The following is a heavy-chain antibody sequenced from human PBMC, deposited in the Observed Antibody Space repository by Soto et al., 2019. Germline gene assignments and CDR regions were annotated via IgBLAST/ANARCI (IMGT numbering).Heavy chain of an antibody. D-gene: IGHD6-19*01. V-gene: IGHV1-69*13. CDR2: IIPIFGTA. CDR3: ARDLGSGWQNWFDP. J-gene: IGHJ5*02. Sequence: SVKVSFKASGGTFSSYAISWVRQAPGQGLEWMGGIIPIFGTANYAQKFQGRVTITADESTSTAYMELSSLRSEDTAVYYCARDLGSGWQNWFDPWGQGTLVTVSS. CDR1: GGTFSSYA.